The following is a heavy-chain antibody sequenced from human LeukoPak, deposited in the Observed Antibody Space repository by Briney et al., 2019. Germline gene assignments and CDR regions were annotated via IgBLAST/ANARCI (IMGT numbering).Heavy chain of an antibody. V-gene: IGHV1-8*01. CDR1: GYTFTRNG. CDR3: ARGSDWNARTFDL. CDR2: MNPDSGNT. Sequence: GSLKVSCKTSGYTFTRNGINWVRQSTGQGLEWMAWMNPDSGNTGYAQKFQGRVTLTRDTSISTAYMELSSLRFEDTAVYYCARGSDWNARTFDLWGQGTLVTVSS. D-gene: IGHD1-1*01. J-gene: IGHJ3*01.